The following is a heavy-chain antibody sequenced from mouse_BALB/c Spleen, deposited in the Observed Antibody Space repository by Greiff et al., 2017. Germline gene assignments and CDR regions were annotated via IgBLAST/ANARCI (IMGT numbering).Heavy chain of an antibody. D-gene: IGHD1-1*02. CDR2: IFPGSGNT. Sequence: VQLQQSGPELVKPGASVKISCKASGYSFTSYYIHWVKQRPGQGLEWIGWIFPGSGNTKYNEKFKGKATLTADTSSSTAYMQLSSLTSEDSAVYFCARRGWGDYYAMDYWGQGTSVTVSS. CDR1: GYSFTSYY. J-gene: IGHJ4*01. V-gene: IGHV1-66*01. CDR3: ARRGWGDYYAMDY.